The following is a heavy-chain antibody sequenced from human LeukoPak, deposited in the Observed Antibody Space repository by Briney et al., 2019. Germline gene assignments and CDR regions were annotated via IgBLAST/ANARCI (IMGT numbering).Heavy chain of an antibody. CDR2: VNPNSGGT. V-gene: IGHV1-2*02. Sequence: ASVKVSCKASGYTFTGYYMHWVRQAPGQGLEWMGWVNPNSGGTNYAQKFQGRVTMTRDTSISTAYMELSRLRSDDTAVYYCARDYSNYAYYYYMDVWGKGTTVTVSS. J-gene: IGHJ6*03. CDR1: GYTFTGYY. D-gene: IGHD4-11*01. CDR3: ARDYSNYAYYYYMDV.